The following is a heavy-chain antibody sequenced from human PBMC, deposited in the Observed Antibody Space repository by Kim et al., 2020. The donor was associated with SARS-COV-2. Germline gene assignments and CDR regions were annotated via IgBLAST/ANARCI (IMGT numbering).Heavy chain of an antibody. CDR3: ARVPYGDYRGYFDY. Sequence: ASVKVSCKASGYTFDDYGVSWVRQAPGQGLEWMGWISTYNKNPNYAQKLKGRVTWTSDTHTSTVYMKVRGLRSDDTAVYYCARVPYGDYRGYFDYWGQGTLVTVSS. D-gene: IGHD4-17*01. CDR1: GYTFDDYG. CDR2: ISTYNKNP. V-gene: IGHV1-18*01. J-gene: IGHJ4*02.